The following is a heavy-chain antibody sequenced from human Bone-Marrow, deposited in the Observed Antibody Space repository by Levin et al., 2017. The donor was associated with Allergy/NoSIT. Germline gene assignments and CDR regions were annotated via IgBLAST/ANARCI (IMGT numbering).Heavy chain of an antibody. CDR3: ARLDSYYDGSGYHTLDY. J-gene: IGHJ4*02. D-gene: IGHD3-22*01. V-gene: IGHV5-51*01. CDR1: GYRFSRYW. CDR2: INPGDSET. Sequence: PGGSLRLSCKPSGYRFSRYWIGWARQMPGKGLEWMGIINPGDSETRYNPSFQGQVTMSVDRSITTAYLQWRSLKASDTAMYFCARLDSYYDGSGYHTLDYWGQGTLVTVSS.